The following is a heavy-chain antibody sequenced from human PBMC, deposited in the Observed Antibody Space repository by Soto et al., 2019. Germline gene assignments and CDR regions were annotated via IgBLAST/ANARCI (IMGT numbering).Heavy chain of an antibody. CDR1: GDSISSPDYY. J-gene: IGHJ5*01. Sequence: ASETLSLTCTVSGDSISSPDYYWSWIRQAPGKGLELIGYVYYRGSIYYTPSFESRVSISIDTSKNQFSLRLTSVTAADSAVYFCARVKFTPNCFDSCGQRILVTVSS. V-gene: IGHV4-30-4*01. CDR2: VYYRGSI. CDR3: ARVKFTPNCFDS.